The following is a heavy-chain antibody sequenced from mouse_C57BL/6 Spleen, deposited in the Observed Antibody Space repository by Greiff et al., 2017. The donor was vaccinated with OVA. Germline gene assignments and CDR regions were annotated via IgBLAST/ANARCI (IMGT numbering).Heavy chain of an antibody. Sequence: EVHLVESGGGLVKPGGSLKLSCAASGFTFSDYGMHWVRQAPEKGLEWVAYISSGSSTIYYADTVKGRFTLTRDNAKNTLCLQRTSLRSEDTAMYYCAGQLRLPYAMDYWGQGTSVTVSS. J-gene: IGHJ4*01. D-gene: IGHD3-2*02. CDR3: AGQLRLPYAMDY. CDR2: ISSGSSTI. V-gene: IGHV5-17*01. CDR1: GFTFSDYG.